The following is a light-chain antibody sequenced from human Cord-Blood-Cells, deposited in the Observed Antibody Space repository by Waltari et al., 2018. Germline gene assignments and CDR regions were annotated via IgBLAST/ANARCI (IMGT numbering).Light chain of an antibody. CDR2: AAA. CDR3: LQDYNYPRT. CDR1: QGIRND. J-gene: IGKJ1*01. V-gene: IGKV1-6*01. Sequence: AIQMTQSPSSLPASVGDRVTITCRASQGIRNDLGWYQQKPGKAPKLLIYAAASLQSGVPSRFSGSGSGTDFTLTISSLQPEDFATYYCLQDYNYPRTFGQGTKVEIK.